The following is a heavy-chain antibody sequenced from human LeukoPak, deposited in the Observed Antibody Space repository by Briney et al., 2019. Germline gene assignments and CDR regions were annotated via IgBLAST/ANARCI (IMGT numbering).Heavy chain of an antibody. V-gene: IGHV3-15*01. Sequence: GGSLRLSCAASGFTFSSYSMNWVRQAPGKGLERVGRIKAKAHGGTIEYAAPVKGRFTISRDDSKNTLYLQMNSLKTEDTAVYYCTTDGVGVEGATYDNWGQGTLVSVSS. D-gene: IGHD1-26*01. CDR2: IKAKAHGGTI. CDR1: GFTFSSYS. J-gene: IGHJ4*02. CDR3: TTDGVGVEGATYDN.